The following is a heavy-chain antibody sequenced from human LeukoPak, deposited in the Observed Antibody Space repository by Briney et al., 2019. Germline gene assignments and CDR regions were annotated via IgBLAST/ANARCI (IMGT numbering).Heavy chain of an antibody. J-gene: IGHJ6*02. Sequence: SETLSLTCSVSGGSISSSTYYWSWIRQPPGKGLEWIGYIYYSGSTNYNPSLKSRVTISVDRSKNQFSLKLNSVTAADTAVYYCARGVDYDNNYFQYGMDVWGRGTTVTVSS. V-gene: IGHV4-61*01. CDR1: GGSISSSTYY. D-gene: IGHD3-9*01. CDR2: IYYSGST. CDR3: ARGVDYDNNYFQYGMDV.